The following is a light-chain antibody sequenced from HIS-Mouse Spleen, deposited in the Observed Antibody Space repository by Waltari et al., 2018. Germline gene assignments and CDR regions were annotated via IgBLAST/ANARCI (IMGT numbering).Light chain of an antibody. CDR1: AFPKKY. V-gene: IGLV3-10*01. CDR3: YSTDSSGNHSV. J-gene: IGLJ6*01. Sequence: SYELTQPPSVSVSPGQTARITCPGDAFPKKYAYWYQQKSGQAPVLVIYEDSKRPSGIPERFSGSSSGTMATLTISGAQVEDEADYYCYSTDSSGNHSVFGSGTKVTVL. CDR2: EDS.